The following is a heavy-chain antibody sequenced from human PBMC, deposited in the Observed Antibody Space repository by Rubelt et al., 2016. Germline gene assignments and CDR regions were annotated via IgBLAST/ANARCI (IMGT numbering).Heavy chain of an antibody. CDR3: AREGRGRYGMDV. CDR2: IWYDGGNK. V-gene: IGHV3-33*01. CDR1: GFTFSNYG. Sequence: GRSLRLSCAASGFTFSNYGMHWVRQAPGKGLEWVAIIWYDGGNKYYADSVKGRFTISRDNAKNSLYLQMNSLRAEDTAVYYCAREGRGRYGMDVWGQGTTVTVSS. D-gene: IGHD3-16*01. J-gene: IGHJ6*02.